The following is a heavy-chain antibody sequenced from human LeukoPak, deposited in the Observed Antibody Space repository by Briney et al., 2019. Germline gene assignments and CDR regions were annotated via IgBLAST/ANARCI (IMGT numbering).Heavy chain of an antibody. CDR3: ARWDTAPIDYYYYMDV. D-gene: IGHD5-18*01. CDR2: IYSGGST. J-gene: IGHJ6*03. CDR1: GFTVSSNY. V-gene: IGHV3-66*02. Sequence: GGSLRLSCAASGFTVSSNYMSWVRQAPGKGLEWVSAIYSGGSTYYADSVKGRFTISRDNSKNTLYFQMNSLRAEDTAVYYCARWDTAPIDYYYYMDVWGKGTTVTVSS.